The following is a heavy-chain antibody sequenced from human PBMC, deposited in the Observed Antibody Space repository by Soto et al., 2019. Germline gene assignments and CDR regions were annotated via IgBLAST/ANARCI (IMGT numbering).Heavy chain of an antibody. CDR2: IYYSGST. V-gene: IGHV4-31*02. CDR1: GGSSQIGGYY. CDR3: AREYYYDSSGFDY. Sequence: GGSSQIGGYYWTWIRQHPQKGLEWIGHIYYSGSTYYNPSLKSRVTVSVDTSKNQFSLKLSSVTAADTAVYYCAREYYYDSSGFDYWVQGTLVTVSS. J-gene: IGHJ4*02. D-gene: IGHD3-22*01.